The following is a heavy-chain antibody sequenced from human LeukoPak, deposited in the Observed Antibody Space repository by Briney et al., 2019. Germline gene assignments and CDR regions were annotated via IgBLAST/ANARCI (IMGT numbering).Heavy chain of an antibody. CDR1: GGSICSYY. D-gene: IGHD3-10*01. CDR2: VYYSGST. J-gene: IGHJ6*03. V-gene: IGHV4-59*01. Sequence: SETLSLTCTVSGGSICSYYWSWIRQPAGKGLEWIGFVYYSGSTNYNPSLKSRVTFSVDTSKNQFSLKLSSVTATDTAVYYCSRAEAGGGYSGSGTYPHYYYYMDVWGKGTTVTISS. CDR3: SRAEAGGGYSGSGTYPHYYYYMDV.